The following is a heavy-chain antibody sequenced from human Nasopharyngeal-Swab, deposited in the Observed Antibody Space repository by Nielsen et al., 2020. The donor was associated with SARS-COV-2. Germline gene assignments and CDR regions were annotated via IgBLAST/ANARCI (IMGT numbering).Heavy chain of an antibody. CDR3: ARHQEFTIFGVVIRGAFDI. V-gene: IGHV4-39*01. J-gene: IGHJ3*02. CDR2: IYYSGST. D-gene: IGHD3-3*01. CDR1: GGSISSSSYY. Sequence: SETLSLTCPVSGGSISSSSYYWGWIRQPPGKGLEWIGSIYYSGSTYYNPSLKSRVTISVDTSKNQFSLKLSSVTAADTAVYYCARHQEFTIFGVVIRGAFDIWGQGTMVTVSS.